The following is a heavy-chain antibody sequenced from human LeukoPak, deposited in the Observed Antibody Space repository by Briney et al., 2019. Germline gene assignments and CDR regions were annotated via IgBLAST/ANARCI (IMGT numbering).Heavy chain of an antibody. CDR1: GGSFSGYY. V-gene: IGHV4-59*01. Sequence: PSETLSLTCAVYGGSFSGYYWSWIRQPPGKGLEWIGYIYYSGSTNYNPSLKSRVTISVDTSKNQFSLKLSSVTAADTAVYYCARTYNGDYQSPWHWYFDLWGRGTLVTVSS. J-gene: IGHJ2*01. CDR2: IYYSGST. CDR3: ARTYNGDYQSPWHWYFDL. D-gene: IGHD4-17*01.